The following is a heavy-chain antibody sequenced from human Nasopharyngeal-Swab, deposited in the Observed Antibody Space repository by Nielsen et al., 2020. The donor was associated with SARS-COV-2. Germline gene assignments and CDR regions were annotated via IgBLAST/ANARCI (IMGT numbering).Heavy chain of an antibody. J-gene: IGHJ6*03. Sequence: SETLSLTCTVSGGSISSGGYYWSWIRQHPGNGLEWIGYIYYSGSTYYNPSLKSRVTISVDTSKNQFSLKLSSVTAADTAVYYCARVHGSGSYWDYYYYMDVWGKGTTVTVSS. CDR3: ARVHGSGSYWDYYYYMDV. V-gene: IGHV4-31*03. CDR1: GGSISSGGYY. D-gene: IGHD3-10*01. CDR2: IYYSGST.